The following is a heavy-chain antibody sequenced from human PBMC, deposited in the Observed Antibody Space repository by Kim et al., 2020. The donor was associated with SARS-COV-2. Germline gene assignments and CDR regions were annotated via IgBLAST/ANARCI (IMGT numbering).Heavy chain of an antibody. CDR1: GFTFSSYG. D-gene: IGHD1-26*01. J-gene: IGHJ4*02. CDR2: IWYDGSNK. CDR3: ARGITRGGSHPHIDY. Sequence: GGSLRLSCAASGFTFSSYGMHWVRQAPGKGLEWVAVIWYDGSNKYYADSVKGRFTISRDNSKNTLYLQMNSLRAEDTAVYYCARGITRGGSHPHIDYCGQQPLATVSS. V-gene: IGHV3-33*01.